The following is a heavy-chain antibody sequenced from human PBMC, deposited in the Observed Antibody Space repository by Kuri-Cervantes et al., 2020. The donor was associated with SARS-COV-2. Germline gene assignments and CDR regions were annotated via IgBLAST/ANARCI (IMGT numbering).Heavy chain of an antibody. J-gene: IGHJ3*01. V-gene: IGHV3-21*01. CDR3: ARVMYGDYPGHHNTFDV. CDR2: LSSSSSYI. D-gene: IGHD4-17*01. Sequence: GGSLRLSCAASGFIFSTYGMNWVRQAPGKGPEWVSSLSSSSSYIYYADSVRGRFTISRDNARNSLHLQMNSLRVDDTAVYYCARVMYGDYPGHHNTFDVWGQGTMVTVSS. CDR1: GFIFSTYG.